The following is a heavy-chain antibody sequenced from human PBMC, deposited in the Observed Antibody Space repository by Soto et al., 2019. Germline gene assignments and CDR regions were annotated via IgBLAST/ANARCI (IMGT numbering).Heavy chain of an antibody. V-gene: IGHV3-30*03. CDR3: VWGQYYFDH. CDR2: ISYDGSNK. D-gene: IGHD7-27*01. J-gene: IGHJ4*02. Sequence: QVQLVESGGGVVQPGRSLRLSCAASGFPFSTYGMHWVREGPGKGLEWVAVISYDGSNKFYADSVKGRFTISRDNSKNTLYLQMNGLRPEDTALYYCVWGQYYFDHRGQGTLVTVSS. CDR1: GFPFSTYG.